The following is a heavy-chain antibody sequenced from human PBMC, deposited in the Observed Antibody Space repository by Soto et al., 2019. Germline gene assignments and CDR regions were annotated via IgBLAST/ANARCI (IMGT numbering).Heavy chain of an antibody. CDR3: ARRVFRDIYYYYGMDV. Sequence: PSETLSLTCTVSGGSISSGSYYWGWIRQPPGKGLGWIGSIYYSGSTYYNPSLKSRVTISVDTSKNQFSLKLSSVTAADTAVYYCARRVFRDIYYYYGMDVWGQGTTVTVSS. V-gene: IGHV4-39*01. D-gene: IGHD2-21*02. CDR1: GGSISSGSYY. CDR2: IYYSGST. J-gene: IGHJ6*02.